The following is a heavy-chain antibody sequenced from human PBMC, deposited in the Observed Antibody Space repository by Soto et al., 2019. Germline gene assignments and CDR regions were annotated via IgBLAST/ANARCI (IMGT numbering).Heavy chain of an antibody. CDR3: ARDGNYGDDVHDYYGMDV. Sequence: QVRLQESGPGLMKASETLSLTCTVSGASVSSYYWSWIRQSPGKRLEWIGYLAPSGSTKYNPSLKGRVTISVDTSNNQFALKVTSVTAAETAVYYCARDGNYGDDVHDYYGMDVWGRGTTVTVSS. CDR2: LAPSGST. CDR1: GASVSSYY. J-gene: IGHJ6*02. V-gene: IGHV4-59*02. D-gene: IGHD4-17*01.